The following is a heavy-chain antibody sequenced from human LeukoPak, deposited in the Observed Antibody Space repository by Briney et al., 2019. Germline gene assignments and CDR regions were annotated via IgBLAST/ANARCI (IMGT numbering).Heavy chain of an antibody. CDR3: AKELGYSSSWPMDV. J-gene: IGHJ6*02. CDR2: ISGDGSST. Sequence: GGSLRLSCAASGFTFDDYAMHWVRQAPGKGLEWVSLISGDGSSTYYADSVKGRFTISRDNSKNSLYLQMNSLRTEDTALYYCAKELGYSSSWPMDVWGQGTAVTVSS. CDR1: GFTFDDYA. V-gene: IGHV3-43*02. D-gene: IGHD6-13*01.